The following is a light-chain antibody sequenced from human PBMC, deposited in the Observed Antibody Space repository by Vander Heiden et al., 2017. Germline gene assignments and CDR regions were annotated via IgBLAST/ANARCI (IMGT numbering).Light chain of an antibody. V-gene: IGKV3-20*01. CDR1: QSVSASK. CDR2: GAS. CDR3: QHVGSSPWT. J-gene: IGKJ1*01. Sequence: EIVLTQSPGTLSLSPGERATLSCRASQSVSASKIAWYQQKPGQAPRLVIYGASSRATGMPDRFSVSGSGTDFTLTISRLEPEDFAVYYCQHVGSSPWTFGLRTKVEIK.